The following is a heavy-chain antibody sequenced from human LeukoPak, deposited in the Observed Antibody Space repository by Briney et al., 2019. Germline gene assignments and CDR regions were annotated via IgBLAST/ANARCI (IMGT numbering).Heavy chain of an antibody. D-gene: IGHD4-23*01. J-gene: IGHJ3*02. V-gene: IGHV4-59*01. CDR2: IYYSGST. Sequence: SETLSLTWTVSGGSISSYYWSWIRQPPGKGLEWIGYIYYSGSTNYNPSLKSRVTISVDTSKNQFSLKLSSVTAADTAVYYCARVYGGLDAFDIWGQGTMVTVSS. CDR1: GGSISSYY. CDR3: ARVYGGLDAFDI.